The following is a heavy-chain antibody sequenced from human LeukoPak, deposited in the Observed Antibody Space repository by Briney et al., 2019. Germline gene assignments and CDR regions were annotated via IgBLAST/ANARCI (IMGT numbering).Heavy chain of an antibody. J-gene: IGHJ6*02. D-gene: IGHD3-3*01. CDR1: GFTFRNYA. CDR3: ARDFWATNYYYGMDV. Sequence: RGSLRLPCAASGFTFRNYAMAWVRQAPGKGLECVSAISGSGDSVRHADSVKGRFTISRDNSKNTLYLQMDNLRAEDTALYYCARDFWATNYYYGMDVWGQGTTVTVS. V-gene: IGHV3-23*01. CDR2: ISGSGDSV.